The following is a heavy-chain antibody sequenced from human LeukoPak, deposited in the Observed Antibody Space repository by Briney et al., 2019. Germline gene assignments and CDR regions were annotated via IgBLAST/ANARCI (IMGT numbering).Heavy chain of an antibody. CDR1: GCTFSSYS. D-gene: IGHD2-15*01. J-gene: IGHJ6*04. CDR3: ARVQRYCSGGSCYDYYYYGMDV. V-gene: IGHV3-21*01. CDR2: ISSSSSYI. Sequence: PGGSLRLSCAASGCTFSSYSMNWVRQAPGKGLEWVSSISSSSSYIYYADSVKGRFTISRDNAKNSLYLQMNSLRAEDTAVYYCARVQRYCSGGSCYDYYYYGMDVWAKGTTVTVSS.